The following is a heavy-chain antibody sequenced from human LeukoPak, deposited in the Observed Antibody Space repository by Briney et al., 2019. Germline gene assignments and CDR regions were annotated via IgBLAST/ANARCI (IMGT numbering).Heavy chain of an antibody. Sequence: ASVKVSCKATGYIFSNYGISWVRQAPGHGLEWMGWISSGGNTNYAPKFQDRATMTTDTSTSTAYMELRSLRFDDTAVYYCARDFAWGSGGAPIDDNWLDPWGQGTLDTVSS. D-gene: IGHD7-27*01. CDR3: ARDFAWGSGGAPIDDNWLDP. J-gene: IGHJ5*02. V-gene: IGHV1-18*01. CDR2: ISSGGNT. CDR1: GYIFSNYG.